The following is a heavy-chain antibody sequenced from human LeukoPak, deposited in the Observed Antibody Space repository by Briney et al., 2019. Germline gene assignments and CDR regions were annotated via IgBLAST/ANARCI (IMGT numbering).Heavy chain of an antibody. V-gene: IGHV4-34*01. CDR1: GGSFSGYY. D-gene: IGHD3-3*01. CDR3: ARAPDYDFWSGYSYYFDY. Sequence: SETLSLTCAVYGGSFSGYYWSWIRQPPGKGLEWIGEINHSGSTNYNPSLKSRVTISVDTSKNQFSLKLSSVTAADTAVYYCARAPDYDFWSGYSYYFDYWGQGTLVTVSS. J-gene: IGHJ4*02. CDR2: INHSGST.